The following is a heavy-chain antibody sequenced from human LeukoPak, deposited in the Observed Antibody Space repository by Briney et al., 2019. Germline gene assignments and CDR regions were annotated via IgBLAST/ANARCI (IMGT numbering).Heavy chain of an antibody. Sequence: GESLRLSCVASGFALDSYSMTWVRQAPGKGLEWVSGITSGGGSTYYADSVKGRFTISRDNAKNSLYLQMNSLRAEDTALYYCAKDISLYYGSGSSSSFDYWGQGTLVTVSS. D-gene: IGHD3-10*01. CDR1: GFALDSYS. CDR3: AKDISLYYGSGSSSSFDY. CDR2: ITSGGGST. V-gene: IGHV3-23*01. J-gene: IGHJ4*02.